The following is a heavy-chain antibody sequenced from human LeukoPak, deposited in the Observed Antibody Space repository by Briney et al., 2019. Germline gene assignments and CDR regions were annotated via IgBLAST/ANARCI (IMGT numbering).Heavy chain of an antibody. CDR2: IYYSGGT. CDR3: ARLNLVGATLYGMDV. CDR1: GGSISSYY. D-gene: IGHD1-26*01. Sequence: PSETLSLTCTVSGGSISSYYWSWIRQPPGKGLEWIGYIYYSGGTNYNPSLKSRVTISVDTSKNQFSLKLSSVTAADTAVYYCARLNLVGATLYGMDVWGQGTTVTVSS. V-gene: IGHV4-59*08. J-gene: IGHJ6*02.